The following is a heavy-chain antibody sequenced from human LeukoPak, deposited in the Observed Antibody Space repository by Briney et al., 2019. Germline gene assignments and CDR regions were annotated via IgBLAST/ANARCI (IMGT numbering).Heavy chain of an antibody. V-gene: IGHV1-2*02. J-gene: IGHJ3*02. CDR1: GYTFTGYY. CDR2: INPNSGGT. D-gene: IGHD6-19*01. CDR3: ARASSGWYGDAFDI. Sequence: ASVKVSCKASGYTFTGYYMHWVRQAPGQGREWTGWINPNSGGTNYAQKFQGRVTMTRDTSISTAYMELSRLRSDDTAVYYCARASSGWYGDAFDIWGQGTMVTVSS.